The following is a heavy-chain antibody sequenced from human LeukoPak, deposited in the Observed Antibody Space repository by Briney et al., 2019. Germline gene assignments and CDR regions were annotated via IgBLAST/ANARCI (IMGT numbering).Heavy chain of an antibody. J-gene: IGHJ4*02. D-gene: IGHD2-15*01. V-gene: IGHV1-18*01. Sequence: ASVKVSCKASGYTFTGYGISWVRQAPGQGLEWMGWISAYNGNTNYAQKLQGRVTMTTDTSTSTAYMELRSLRSDDTAVYYCARDRVVVAATPKSFDYWGQGTLVTVSS. CDR2: ISAYNGNT. CDR1: GYTFTGYG. CDR3: ARDRVVVAATPKSFDY.